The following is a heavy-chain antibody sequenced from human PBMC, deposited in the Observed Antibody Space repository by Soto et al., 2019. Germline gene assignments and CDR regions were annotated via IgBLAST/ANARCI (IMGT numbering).Heavy chain of an antibody. Sequence: SRKIPFKVSGYNFTNYCIHWVRQMPGKGLEWMGIIYPGDSDTRYSPSFQGQVTISADKSISTAYLQWSSLKASDTAMYYCAVEGFRFSPSGMDVWGQGTTVTVSS. J-gene: IGHJ6*01. CDR2: IYPGDSDT. V-gene: IGHV5-51*01. CDR1: GYNFTNYC. D-gene: IGHD3-3*01. CDR3: AVEGFRFSPSGMDV.